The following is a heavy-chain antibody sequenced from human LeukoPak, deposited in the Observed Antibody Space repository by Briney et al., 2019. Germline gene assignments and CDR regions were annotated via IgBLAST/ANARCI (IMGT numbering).Heavy chain of an antibody. CDR1: GFTFSSYA. CDR2: ISGSGDST. Sequence: GGSLRLSCAASGFTFSSYAMNWVRQAPGKGLEWVSLISGSGDSTDYADSVKGRFTISRDNSKNTLYLQINSLRADDTAVYYCAKRAVAGTGRGFDIWGQGTSVTVSS. D-gene: IGHD6-19*01. V-gene: IGHV3-23*01. J-gene: IGHJ3*02. CDR3: AKRAVAGTGRGFDI.